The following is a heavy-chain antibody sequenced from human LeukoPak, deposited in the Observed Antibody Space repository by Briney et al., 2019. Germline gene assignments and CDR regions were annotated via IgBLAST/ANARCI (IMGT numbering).Heavy chain of an antibody. D-gene: IGHD1-7*01. CDR3: ATTPFNWNYVYFDY. CDR1: GGSISSYY. CDR2: IYTSGST. V-gene: IGHV4-4*09. Sequence: SETLSLTCTVSGGSISSYYWSWIRQPPGKGLEWIGYIYTSGSTNYNPSLKSRVTISVDTSKNQFSLKLSSATAADTAVYYCATTPFNWNYVYFDYWGQGTLVTVSS. J-gene: IGHJ4*02.